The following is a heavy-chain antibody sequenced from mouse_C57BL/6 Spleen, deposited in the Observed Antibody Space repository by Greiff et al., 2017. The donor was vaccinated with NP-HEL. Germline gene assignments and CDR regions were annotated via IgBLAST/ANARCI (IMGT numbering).Heavy chain of an antibody. J-gene: IGHJ2*01. Sequence: EVKLMESGPGLVKPSQSLSLTCSVTGYSITSGYYWNWIRQFPGNKLEWMGYISYDGSNNYNPSLKNRISITRDTSKNQCFLKLNSVTTEDTATYYCAAPYYFDYWGQGTTLTVSS. CDR1: GYSITSGYY. CDR2: ISYDGSN. V-gene: IGHV3-6*01. CDR3: AAPYYFDY.